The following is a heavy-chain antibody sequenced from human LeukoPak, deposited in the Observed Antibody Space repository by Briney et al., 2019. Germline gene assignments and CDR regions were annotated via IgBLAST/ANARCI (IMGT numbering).Heavy chain of an antibody. D-gene: IGHD6-13*01. J-gene: IGHJ4*02. CDR1: GYTFTGYY. V-gene: IGHV7-4-1*02. Sequence: ASVKVSCKASGYTFTGYYMHWVRQAPGQGLEWMGWINTNTGNPTYAQGFTGRFVFSLDTSVSTAYLQISSLKAEDTAVYYCAKGYSSSWYDYWGQGTLVTVSS. CDR2: INTNTGNP. CDR3: AKGYSSSWYDY.